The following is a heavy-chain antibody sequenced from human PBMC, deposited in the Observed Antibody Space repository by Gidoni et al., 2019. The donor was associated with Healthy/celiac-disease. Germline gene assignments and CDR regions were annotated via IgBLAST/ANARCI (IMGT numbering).Heavy chain of an antibody. V-gene: IGHV1-8*01. Sequence: QVQLVQSGAEVKKPGASVKVSCTASGYTFTSYDINWVRQATGQGLEWMGWMNPNSGNTGYAQKFQGRVTMTRNTSISTAYMELSSLRSEDTAVYYCARGRIAAAGISSRYGMDVWGQGTTVTVSS. J-gene: IGHJ6*02. CDR1: GYTFTSYD. CDR2: MNPNSGNT. CDR3: ARGRIAAAGISSRYGMDV. D-gene: IGHD6-13*01.